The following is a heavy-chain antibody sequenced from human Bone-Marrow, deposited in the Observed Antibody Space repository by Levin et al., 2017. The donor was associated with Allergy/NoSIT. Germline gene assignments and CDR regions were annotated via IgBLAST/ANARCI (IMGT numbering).Heavy chain of an antibody. V-gene: IGHV3-53*01. D-gene: IGHD3-22*01. CDR3: ARSYSSDSSGHYDY. CDR2: IYSGGST. J-gene: IGHJ4*02. Sequence: PGGSLRLSCAASGFTVSSKRMSWVRQAPGKGLEWVSVIYSGGSTSYADSVKGRFTISRDNSKNTLYLQMNSLRAEDTAVYYCARSYSSDSSGHYDYWGQGTLVTVSS. CDR1: GFTVSSKR.